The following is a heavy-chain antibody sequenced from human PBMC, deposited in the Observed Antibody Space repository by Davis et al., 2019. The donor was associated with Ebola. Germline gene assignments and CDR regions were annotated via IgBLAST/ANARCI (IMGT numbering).Heavy chain of an antibody. V-gene: IGHV3-23*01. J-gene: IGHJ3*02. Sequence: PGGSLRLSCAASGFTFSSYAMSWVRQAPGKGLEWVSAISGSGGSTYYADSVKGRFTISRDNSKNTLYLQMNSLRAEDTAIHYGAKDKNYDFWSGYPHDAFDIWGQGTMVTVSS. D-gene: IGHD3-3*01. CDR3: AKDKNYDFWSGYPHDAFDI. CDR1: GFTFSSYA. CDR2: ISGSGGST.